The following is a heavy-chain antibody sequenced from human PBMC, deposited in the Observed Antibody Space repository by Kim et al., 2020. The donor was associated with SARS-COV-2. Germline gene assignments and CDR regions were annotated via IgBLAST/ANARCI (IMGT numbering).Heavy chain of an antibody. D-gene: IGHD2-15*01. CDR3: ARDGGAAHFDY. J-gene: IGHJ4*02. Sequence: TYPPSRKSRVTISVDTSKNQFSLELSSVTAADTAVYYCARDGGAAHFDYWGQGTLVTVSS. V-gene: IGHV4-34*01.